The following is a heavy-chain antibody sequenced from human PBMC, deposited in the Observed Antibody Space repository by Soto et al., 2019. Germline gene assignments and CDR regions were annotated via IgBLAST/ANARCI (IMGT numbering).Heavy chain of an antibody. CDR3: ARDGSPRITIFGVVISDAFDI. J-gene: IGHJ3*02. CDR2: ISAYNGNT. D-gene: IGHD3-3*01. CDR1: GYTFTSYC. Sequence: ASVKVSCKASGYTFTSYCISWVRRAPGRGLEWMGWISAYNGNTNYAQKFQGRVTMTTDTSTSTAYMELRSLRSDDTAVYYCARDGSPRITIFGVVISDAFDIWGQGTMVTVSS. V-gene: IGHV1-18*01.